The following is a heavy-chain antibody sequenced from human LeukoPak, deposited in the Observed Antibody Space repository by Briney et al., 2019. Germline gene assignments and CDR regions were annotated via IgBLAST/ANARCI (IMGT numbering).Heavy chain of an antibody. J-gene: IGHJ5*02. D-gene: IGHD6-19*01. V-gene: IGHV1-46*02. CDR2: INPSGGST. CDR3: ARDHGNSGWYRWFDP. CDR1: GYPFNSYY. Sequence: ASVKVSCKASGYPFNSYYMHWVRQAPGQGLEWMGIINPSGGSTAYAQKFQGRVTMTRDTSTSTVYMKLSTLRSEDTAVYYCARDHGNSGWYRWFDPWGQGTLVTVSS.